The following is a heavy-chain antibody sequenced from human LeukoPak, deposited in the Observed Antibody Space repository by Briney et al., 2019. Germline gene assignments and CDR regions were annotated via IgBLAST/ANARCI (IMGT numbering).Heavy chain of an antibody. J-gene: IGHJ6*02. CDR2: ISSSGSTI. V-gene: IGHV3-48*03. CDR3: ARDLSSSWPYCYYGMDV. Sequence: GGSLRLSCAASGXTFSSYEMNWVRQAPGKGLEWVSYISSSGSTIYYADSVKGRFTISRDNAKNSLYLQMDSLRAEDTAVYYCARDLSSSWPYCYYGMDVWGQGTTVTVSS. D-gene: IGHD6-13*01. CDR1: GXTFSSYE.